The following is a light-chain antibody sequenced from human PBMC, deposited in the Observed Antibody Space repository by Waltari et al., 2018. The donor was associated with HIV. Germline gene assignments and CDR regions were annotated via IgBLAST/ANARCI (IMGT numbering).Light chain of an antibody. V-gene: IGKV4-1*01. CDR2: WAS. CDR3: QQYYTTPS. Sequence: DIVMTQSPDSLAVSLGERATINCKSSQSVLFSSNNKNYLAWYQQKPGQPPRLLIYWASTRESGVPDRFSGSGSGTDFTLTINRLQAEDVAVYYCQQYYTTPSFGGGTKVEIK. J-gene: IGKJ4*01. CDR1: QSVLFSSNNKNY.